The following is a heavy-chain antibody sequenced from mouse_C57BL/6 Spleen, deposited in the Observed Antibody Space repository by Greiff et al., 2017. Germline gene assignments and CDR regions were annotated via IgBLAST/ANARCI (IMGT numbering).Heavy chain of an antibody. D-gene: IGHD2-3*01. CDR2: IYPGSGNT. V-gene: IGHV1-66*01. Sequence: QVQLQQSGPELVKPGASVKISCKASGYSFTSYYIHWVKQRPGQGLEWIGWIYPGSGNTKYNEKFKGKATLTADTSSSTAYMQLSSLTSEDSAVYYCARCPYDGYYYFDYWGQGTTLTVSS. J-gene: IGHJ2*01. CDR3: ARCPYDGYYYFDY. CDR1: GYSFTSYY.